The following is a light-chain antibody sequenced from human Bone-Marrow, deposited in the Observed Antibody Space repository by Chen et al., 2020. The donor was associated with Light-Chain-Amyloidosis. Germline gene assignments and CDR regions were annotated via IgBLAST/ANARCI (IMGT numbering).Light chain of an antibody. CDR3: QSYQGSSQGV. CDR1: SGRIATNY. V-gene: IGLV6-57*01. J-gene: IGLJ3*02. Sequence: NFMLTQPHSVSESAGKTVIISCTRSSGRIATNYVQWYQQRPGSSPTTVIYEDDQRPSGVPAPFSGSIDRSSDSASLTSSGLKTEDEADYYCQSYQGSSQGVFGGGTKLTVL. CDR2: EDD.